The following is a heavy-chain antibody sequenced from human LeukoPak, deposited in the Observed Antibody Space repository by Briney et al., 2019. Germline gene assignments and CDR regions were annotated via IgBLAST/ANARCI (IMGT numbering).Heavy chain of an antibody. Sequence: GGSLRLSCAASGFSVNDFYMSWIRQAPGKGLEWVSYISTSGSSIYYADSVKGRFTISRDNAKNSLYLQMNSLRAEDTAVYYCARGRRRVPYYYMDVWGKGTTVTVSS. CDR1: GFSVNDFY. CDR2: ISTSGSSI. J-gene: IGHJ6*03. V-gene: IGHV3-11*04. CDR3: ARGRRRVPYYYMDV.